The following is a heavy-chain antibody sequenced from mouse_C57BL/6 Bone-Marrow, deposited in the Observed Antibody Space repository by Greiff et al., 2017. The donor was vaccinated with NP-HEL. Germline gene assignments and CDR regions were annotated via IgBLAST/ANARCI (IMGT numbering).Heavy chain of an antibody. V-gene: IGHV1-4*01. CDR2: INPSSGYT. Sequence: VQLQQSGAELARPGASVKMSCKASGYTFTSYTMHWVKQRPGQGLEWIGYINPSSGYTKYNQKFKDKATLTADKSSSTAYMQLSSLASDDSAVYYCARGYGTYWYFDVWGTGTTVTVSS. D-gene: IGHD1-1*01. CDR3: ARGYGTYWYFDV. CDR1: GYTFTSYT. J-gene: IGHJ1*03.